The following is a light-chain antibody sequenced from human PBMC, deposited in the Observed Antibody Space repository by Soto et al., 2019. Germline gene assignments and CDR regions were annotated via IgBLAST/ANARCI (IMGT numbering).Light chain of an antibody. V-gene: IGKV2-28*01. CDR2: LGS. J-gene: IGKJ1*01. CDR3: MQALQTPWT. Sequence: DIVMTQSPLSLAVTPGEPASISCRSSQSLLHSNGYNYLDWYLQKPGQSPRLLIYLGSNRASGVPDRFSGSGSGTDFTLKISRVEAEDVGVYYCMQALQTPWTFGQGTKVDIK. CDR1: QSLLHSNGYNY.